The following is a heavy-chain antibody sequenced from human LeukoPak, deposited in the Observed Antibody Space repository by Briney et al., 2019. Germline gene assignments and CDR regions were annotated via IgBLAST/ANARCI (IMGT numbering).Heavy chain of an antibody. J-gene: IGHJ6*03. CDR3: ARGFTIFGVVSYMDV. CDR2: IYTSGST. D-gene: IGHD3-3*01. CDR1: GGSISSYY. V-gene: IGHV4-4*07. Sequence: SETLSLTCTVSGGSISSYYWSWIRQPAGKGLEWIGRIYTSGSTNYNPSPKSRVTMSVDTSKNQFSLKLSSVTAADTAVYYCARGFTIFGVVSYMDVWGKGTTVTVSS.